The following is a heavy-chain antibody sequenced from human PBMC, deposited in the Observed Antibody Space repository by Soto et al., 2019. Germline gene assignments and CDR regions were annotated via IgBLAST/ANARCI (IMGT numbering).Heavy chain of an antibody. CDR3: AGVREVRAFDI. CDR2: ISAYNGNT. CDR1: GYTFTSYG. Sequence: QVQLVQSGAEVKKPGASVKVSCKASGYTFTSYGISWVRQAPGQGLEWMGWISAYNGNTNYAQKRQGXXTXTXXTSTSTAYMELRSLRSDDTAVYYCAGVREVRAFDIWGQGTMVTVSS. J-gene: IGHJ3*02. V-gene: IGHV1-18*01.